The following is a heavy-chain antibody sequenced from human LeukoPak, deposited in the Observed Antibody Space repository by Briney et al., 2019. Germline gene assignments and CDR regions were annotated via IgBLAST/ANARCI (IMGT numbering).Heavy chain of an antibody. Sequence: GPSVKVSCKASGYTFTGYYMHWVRQAPGQGLEWMGWINPNSGGTNYAQKFKGRVTFTRDTSISTAYMELSRLGAHGTAVYYCARGDSSGYYNWFDRWGQGTLVIVS. J-gene: IGHJ5*02. CDR3: ARGDSSGYYNWFDR. CDR1: GYTFTGYY. D-gene: IGHD3-22*01. V-gene: IGHV1-2*02. CDR2: INPNSGGT.